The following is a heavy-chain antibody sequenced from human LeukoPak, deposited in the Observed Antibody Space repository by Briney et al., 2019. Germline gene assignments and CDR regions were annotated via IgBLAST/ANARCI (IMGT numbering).Heavy chain of an antibody. Sequence: GGSLRLSCAASGFTFSSYAMSWVRQAPGKGLEWVSAISGSGGSTYYADSVKGRFTISRDNSKSTLYLQMNSLRAEDTAVYYCAKDGFLEWLARPQWVYYMDVWGKGTTVTVSS. J-gene: IGHJ6*03. D-gene: IGHD3-3*01. CDR3: AKDGFLEWLARPQWVYYMDV. CDR2: ISGSGGST. V-gene: IGHV3-23*01. CDR1: GFTFSSYA.